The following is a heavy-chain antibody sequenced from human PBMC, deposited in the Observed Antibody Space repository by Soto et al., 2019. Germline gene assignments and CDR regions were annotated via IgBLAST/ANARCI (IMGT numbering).Heavy chain of an antibody. J-gene: IGHJ4*02. CDR3: ARDRLRLGELSLIGYFDY. Sequence: GASVKVSCKASGFTFTSSAVQWVRQARGQRLEWIGWIVVGSGNTNYAQKFQERVTITRDMSTSTAYMELSSLISEDTAVYYCARDRLRLGELSLIGYFDYWGQGTLVTVSS. CDR2: IVVGSGNT. D-gene: IGHD3-16*02. V-gene: IGHV1-58*01. CDR1: GFTFTSSA.